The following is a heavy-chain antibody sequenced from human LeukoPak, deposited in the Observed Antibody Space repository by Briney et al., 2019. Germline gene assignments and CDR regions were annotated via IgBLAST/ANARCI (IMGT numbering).Heavy chain of an antibody. D-gene: IGHD3-10*01. V-gene: IGHV3-7*01. CDR3: ARGPTPSFYYGSGSYYSLDY. CDR2: IKQDGSEK. J-gene: IGHJ4*02. Sequence: GGSLRLSCAASGFTFSSYWMSWVRQAPGKGLEWVANIKQDGSEKYYVDSVKGRFTISRDNAKNSLYLQMNSLRAEDTAVYYCARGPTPSFYYGSGSYYSLDYWGQGTLVTVSS. CDR1: GFTFSSYW.